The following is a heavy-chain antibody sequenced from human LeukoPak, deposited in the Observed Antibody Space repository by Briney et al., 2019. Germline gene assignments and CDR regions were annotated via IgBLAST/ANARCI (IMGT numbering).Heavy chain of an antibody. V-gene: IGHV3-7*03. CDR3: ARGGGLDV. CDR2: INHNGNVN. CDR1: GFTFSDYW. Sequence: GGSLRLSYAASGFTFSDYWMTWVRQAPGKGLEWVASINHNGNVNYYVDSVKGRFTISRDNAKNSLYLQMSNLRAEDTAVYFCARGGGLDVWGQGATVTVSS. J-gene: IGHJ6*02. D-gene: IGHD3-16*01.